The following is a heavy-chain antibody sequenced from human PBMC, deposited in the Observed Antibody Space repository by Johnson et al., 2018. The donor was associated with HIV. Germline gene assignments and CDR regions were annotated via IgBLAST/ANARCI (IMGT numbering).Heavy chain of an antibody. CDR2: ISGRGGST. CDR1: GFTFSRYA. J-gene: IGHJ3*02. Sequence: VQLVESGGGLVQPGGSLRLSCAASGFTFSRYAMSWVRQAPGKGLEWVSAISGRGGSTYYADSVKGRFTISRDNSKNTLFLQMNSLRAEDTAVYYCVRRFYDSSAFDIWGQGTLVTVSS. CDR3: VRRFYDSSAFDI. D-gene: IGHD3-22*01. V-gene: IGHV3-23*04.